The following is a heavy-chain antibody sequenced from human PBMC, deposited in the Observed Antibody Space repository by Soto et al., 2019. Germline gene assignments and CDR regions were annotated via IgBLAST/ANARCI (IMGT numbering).Heavy chain of an antibody. V-gene: IGHV4-30-2*01. CDR1: GGSISSGDYS. Sequence: SETLSLTYAVSGGSISSGDYSWSWIRQPPGKGLEWIGEIYHSGSTNYNPSLKSRVTISVDKSKNQFSLKLSSVTAADTAVYYCASVRGGYYYAMDVWGQGTTVTVSS. CDR3: ASVRGGYYYAMDV. CDR2: IYHSGST. J-gene: IGHJ6*02. D-gene: IGHD3-10*02.